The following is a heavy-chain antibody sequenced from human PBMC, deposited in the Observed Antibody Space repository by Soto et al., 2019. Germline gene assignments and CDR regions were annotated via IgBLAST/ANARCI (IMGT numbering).Heavy chain of an antibody. CDR3: ARAPIVVVPAARYNWFDP. CDR1: GYTFTSYD. CDR2: MNPNSGNT. D-gene: IGHD2-2*01. J-gene: IGHJ5*02. V-gene: IGHV1-8*01. Sequence: QVQLVQSGAEVKKPGASVKVSCKASGYTFTSYDINWVRQATGQGLEWMGWMNPNSGNTGYAQKLQGRVTMTTDTSTSTAYMELRSLRSDDTAVYYCARAPIVVVPAARYNWFDPWGQGTLVTVSS.